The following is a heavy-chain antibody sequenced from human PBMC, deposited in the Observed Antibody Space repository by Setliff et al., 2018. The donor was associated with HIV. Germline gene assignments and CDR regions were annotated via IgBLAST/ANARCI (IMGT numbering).Heavy chain of an antibody. CDR1: GDSIVSDDSTSSHH. J-gene: IGHJ5*02. CDR3: ARGGASSHWLGP. CDR2: TPYSGST. V-gene: IGHV4-59*11. Sequence: PSETLSLTCRFSGDSIVSDDSTSSHHCSWIRQPPGRGLEWIGTTPYSGSTNYNPSLRSRVTISLDTSTNQFSLKLTSVTAADTAIYYCARGGASSHWLGPWGKGILVTVSS. D-gene: IGHD3-10*01.